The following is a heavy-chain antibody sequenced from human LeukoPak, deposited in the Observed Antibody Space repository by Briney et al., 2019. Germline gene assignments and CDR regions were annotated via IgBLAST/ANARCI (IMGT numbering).Heavy chain of an antibody. J-gene: IGHJ4*02. V-gene: IGHV3-30*02. Sequence: PGGSLTLSCAASGFTFSSYGMLWVRQAPGKGLEWVAFIRSDGRNKYYADSVKGRFTISRDNSKNTLSLQINSLRAEDTAVYYCAKVHGDYGLYYFDYWGQGTLVTVSS. CDR1: GFTFSSYG. CDR3: AKVHGDYGLYYFDY. CDR2: IRSDGRNK. D-gene: IGHD4-17*01.